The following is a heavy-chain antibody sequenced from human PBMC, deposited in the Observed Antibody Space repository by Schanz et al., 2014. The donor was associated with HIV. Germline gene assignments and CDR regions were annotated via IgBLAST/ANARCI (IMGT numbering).Heavy chain of an antibody. J-gene: IGHJ6*02. V-gene: IGHV3-9*01. CDR3: AKGIMGATEYYYGMDA. D-gene: IGHD1-26*01. CDR1: GFTLEDYA. Sequence: EVQLMESGGGLVQPGRSLRLSCAASGFTLEDYAMHWVRQAPGKGLEWVSGMSWNRRRIGYGDAVKGRFTISRDNANNFVYLEMNGLRVEDTALYYCAKGIMGATEYYYGMDAWGQGTMVTVSS. CDR2: MSWNRRRI.